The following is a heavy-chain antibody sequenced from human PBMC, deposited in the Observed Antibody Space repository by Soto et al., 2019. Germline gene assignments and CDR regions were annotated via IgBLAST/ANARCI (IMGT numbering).Heavy chain of an antibody. D-gene: IGHD3-9*01. CDR3: AIFSHLLYDILTGYYSDDAFDI. CDR2: IKQDGSEK. V-gene: IGHV3-7*01. CDR1: GFTFSSYA. Sequence: GGSLRLSCAASGFTFSSYAMSWVRQAPGKGLEWVANIKQDGSEKYYVDSVKGRFTISRDNAKNSLYLQMNSLRAEDTAVYYCAIFSHLLYDILTGYYSDDAFDIWGQGTTVTVSS. J-gene: IGHJ3*02.